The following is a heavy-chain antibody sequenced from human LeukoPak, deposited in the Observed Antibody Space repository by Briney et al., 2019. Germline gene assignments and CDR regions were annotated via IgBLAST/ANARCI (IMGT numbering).Heavy chain of an antibody. D-gene: IGHD1-26*01. CDR2: IDKKDKGYATAA. CDR3: TRDSGTYNWFDP. J-gene: IGHJ5*02. Sequence: GGSLKLSCAASGFTFSGSAIHWVRQSSGKGLEWVGQIDKKDKGYATAAAYAASVKGRFTISRDDSINTAYLQMKSLKTEDTALYYCTRDSGTYNWFDPWGQGTLVTVSS. CDR1: GFTFSGSA. V-gene: IGHV3-73*01.